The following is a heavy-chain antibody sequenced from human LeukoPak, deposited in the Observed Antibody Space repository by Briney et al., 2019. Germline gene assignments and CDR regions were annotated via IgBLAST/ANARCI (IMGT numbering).Heavy chain of an antibody. Sequence: GGSLRLSCAASGFTFSSYGMHWVRQAPGKGLEWVVFIRYDGSNKYYADSVKGRFTISRDNSNNTLYLQMNSLRAEDTAVYYCAKRDYYDSSGPYYFDYWGQGTLVTVSS. CDR1: GFTFSSYG. CDR3: AKRDYYDSSGPYYFDY. CDR2: IRYDGSNK. J-gene: IGHJ4*02. D-gene: IGHD3-22*01. V-gene: IGHV3-30*02.